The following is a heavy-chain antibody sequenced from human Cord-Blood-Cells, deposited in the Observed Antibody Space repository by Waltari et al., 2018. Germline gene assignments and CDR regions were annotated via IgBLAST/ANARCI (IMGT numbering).Heavy chain of an antibody. D-gene: IGHD5-18*01. V-gene: IGHV1-24*01. CDR1: GYTLTELS. CDR2: FDPEDGET. J-gene: IGHJ5*02. CDR3: ATVWDTAMLNWFDP. Sequence: QVQLVQSGAEVKKPGASVKVSCKVSGYTLTELSLHLVPQAPGKGLEWMGGFDPEDGETIYAQKFQGRVTMTEDTSTDTAYMELSSLRSEDTAVYYCATVWDTAMLNWFDPWGQGTLVTVSS.